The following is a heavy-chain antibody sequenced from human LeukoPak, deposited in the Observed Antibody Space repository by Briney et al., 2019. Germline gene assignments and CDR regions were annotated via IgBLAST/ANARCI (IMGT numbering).Heavy chain of an antibody. V-gene: IGHV2-5*02. CDR1: GFSLSTGGVG. CDR3: AHRRVGGVAKFGTLDY. J-gene: IGHJ4*02. Sequence: SGPTLVKPTQTHTLTCTFSGFSLSTGGVGVGWIRQPPGKALEWLAIIYWDDDKRYSPSLKSRLTIMKDTSKDLVVLIMTNVDPVDTATNYCAHRRVGGVAKFGTLDYWGQGALVTVSS. D-gene: IGHD2-8*02. CDR2: IYWDDDK.